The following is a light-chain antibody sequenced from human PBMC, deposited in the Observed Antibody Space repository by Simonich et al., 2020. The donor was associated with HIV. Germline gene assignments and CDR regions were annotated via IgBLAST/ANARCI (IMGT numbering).Light chain of an antibody. J-gene: IGKJ3*01. CDR1: QGISSW. V-gene: IGKV1-12*01. CDR2: SAS. Sequence: DIQMTQSPSSVSASVGDRVTITCRASQGISSWFAWYQQKPGKAPNLLIYSASTLQSGVPSRFSGSGSGTEFTLTISSLQPEDFATYYCQLLNTYPFTCGPGTKVDIK. CDR3: QLLNTYPFT.